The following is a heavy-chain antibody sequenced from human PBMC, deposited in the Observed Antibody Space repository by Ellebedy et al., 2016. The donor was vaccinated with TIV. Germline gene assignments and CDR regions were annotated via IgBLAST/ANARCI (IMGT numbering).Heavy chain of an antibody. Sequence: PGGSLRLSCAASGFTLSSYSMNWVRQAPGKGLEWVSYISTSSDYIYYADSVKGRFTISRDSAKNSLYLQMNSLRAEDTAVYYCARDGGWYYYGMDVWGQGTTVTVSS. V-gene: IGHV3-21*01. J-gene: IGHJ6*02. CDR2: ISTSSDYI. CDR3: ARDGGWYYYGMDV. CDR1: GFTLSSYS. D-gene: IGHD3-16*01.